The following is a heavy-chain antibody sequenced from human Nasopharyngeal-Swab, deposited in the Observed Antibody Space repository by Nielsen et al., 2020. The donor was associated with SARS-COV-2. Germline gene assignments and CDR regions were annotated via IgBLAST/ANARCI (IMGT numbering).Heavy chain of an antibody. CDR3: AGDGLDYDFWSAYFMDV. CDR1: GFTFNNYN. Sequence: GASLEISCASSGFTFNNYNFNWVRQAPGKGLEWVSSISSSSSYIYYADSVKGRFTISRDNAKNSLYLQMNSLRAEDTAVYYCAGDGLDYDFWSAYFMDVWGQGTTVTVSS. J-gene: IGHJ6*02. D-gene: IGHD3-3*01. V-gene: IGHV3-21*01. CDR2: ISSSSSYI.